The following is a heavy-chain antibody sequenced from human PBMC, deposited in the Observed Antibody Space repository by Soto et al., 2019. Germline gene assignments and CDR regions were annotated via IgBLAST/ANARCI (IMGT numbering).Heavy chain of an antibody. D-gene: IGHD6-13*01. V-gene: IGHV3-33*01. CDR1: GFTFSSYG. Sequence: GGSLRLSCAASGFTFSSYGMHWVRQAPGKGLEWVAVIWCDGSNKYYADSVKGRFTISRDNSKNTLYLQMNSLRAEDTAVYYCARGSGSSWPYYYYYYGMDVWGQGTTVTVSS. CDR2: IWCDGSNK. CDR3: ARGSGSSWPYYYYYYGMDV. J-gene: IGHJ6*02.